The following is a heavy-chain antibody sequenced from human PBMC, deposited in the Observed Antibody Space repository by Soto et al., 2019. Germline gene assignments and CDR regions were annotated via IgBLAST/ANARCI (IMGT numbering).Heavy chain of an antibody. D-gene: IGHD2-15*01. CDR1: GFTFSSYS. J-gene: IGHJ4*02. V-gene: IGHV3-21*01. Sequence: TGGSLRLSCAASGFTFSSYSMNWVRQAPGKGLEWVSFISSSSSYIYYADSVKGRFTISRDNAKNSLYLQMNSLRAEDTAVYYCARVPHLGYCSGGSCGDFDYWGQGTLVTVSS. CDR2: ISSSSSYI. CDR3: ARVPHLGYCSGGSCGDFDY.